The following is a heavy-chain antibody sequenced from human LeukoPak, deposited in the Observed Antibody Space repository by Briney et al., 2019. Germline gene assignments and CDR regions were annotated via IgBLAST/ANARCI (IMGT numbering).Heavy chain of an antibody. D-gene: IGHD6-13*01. CDR3: VRGQATAWGLDY. J-gene: IGHJ4*02. Sequence: GGSLRLSCAASGFTFSTNWMHWVRQAPGKGLVWVSHISTDARTITYADFVKGRFTISRDNAKNTVYLQMNSLRAEDTALYYCVRGQATAWGLDYWGQGTLVTVSS. V-gene: IGHV3-74*01. CDR1: GFTFSTNW. CDR2: ISTDARTI.